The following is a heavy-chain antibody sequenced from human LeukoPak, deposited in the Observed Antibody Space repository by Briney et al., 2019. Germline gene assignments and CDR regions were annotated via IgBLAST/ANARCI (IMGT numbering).Heavy chain of an antibody. V-gene: IGHV3-23*01. Sequence: GGSLRLSCAASGFTFSSYAMNWVRQAPGKGLKWVSAICSNDNNTYYTNSVKGRFTISRDNSKNTLSLQLNSLRAEDTAVYYCAKGTSSSCYSAPNYWGQGTLVTVSS. CDR3: AKGTSSSCYSAPNY. CDR1: GFTFSSYA. J-gene: IGHJ4*02. D-gene: IGHD2-15*01. CDR2: ICSNDNNT.